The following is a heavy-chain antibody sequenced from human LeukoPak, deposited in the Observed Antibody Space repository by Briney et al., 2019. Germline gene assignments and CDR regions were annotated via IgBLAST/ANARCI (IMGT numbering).Heavy chain of an antibody. Sequence: ASVKVSCKASGYTFNSFSINWVRQAPGQGLEWMGWISTYNGNTNHSQKLQGRVTMTTDTSTSTAYMELRSLRSDNTAVYYCAREWKYCGATSCGYYFDYWGQGTLVTVSS. CDR2: ISTYNGNT. CDR1: GYTFNSFS. D-gene: IGHD2-2*01. CDR3: AREWKYCGATSCGYYFDY. J-gene: IGHJ4*02. V-gene: IGHV1-18*01.